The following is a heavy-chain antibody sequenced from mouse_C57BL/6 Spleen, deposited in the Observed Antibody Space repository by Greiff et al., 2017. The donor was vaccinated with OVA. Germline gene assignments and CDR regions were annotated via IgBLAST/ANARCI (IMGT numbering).Heavy chain of an antibody. CDR1: GYTFTSYW. CDR3: ARSFTTVVATDY. J-gene: IGHJ2*01. V-gene: IGHV1-72*01. CDR2: IDPNSGGT. Sequence: VQRVESGAELVKPGASVKLSCKASGYTFTSYWMHWVKQRPGRGLEWIGRIDPNSGGTKYNEKFKSKATLTVDRPSSTAYMQLSSLTSEDSAVYYCARSFTTVVATDYWGQGTTLTVSS. D-gene: IGHD1-1*01.